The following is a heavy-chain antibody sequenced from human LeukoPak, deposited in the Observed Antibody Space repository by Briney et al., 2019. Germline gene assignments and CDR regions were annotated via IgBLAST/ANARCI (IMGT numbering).Heavy chain of an antibody. CDR2: IYYSGST. CDR1: GGSFSGYY. J-gene: IGHJ4*02. V-gene: IGHV4-34*09. Sequence: SETLSLTCAVYGGSFSGYYWSWIRQPPGKGLEWIGYIYYSGSTYYNPSLKSRVTISVDTSKNQFSLKLSSVTAADTAVYYCAREGSGYAMFDYWGQGTLVTVS. D-gene: IGHD5-12*01. CDR3: AREGSGYAMFDY.